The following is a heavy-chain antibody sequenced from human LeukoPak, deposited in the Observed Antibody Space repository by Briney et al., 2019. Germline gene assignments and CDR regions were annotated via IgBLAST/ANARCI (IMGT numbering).Heavy chain of an antibody. V-gene: IGHV3-7*01. CDR3: ARELYYYDSSGL. J-gene: IGHJ4*02. CDR2: IEPDGSGK. Sequence: GGSLRLSCAASGFSFSDYWMSWVRQAPGKGLEWVADIEPDGSGKTYVDSVKGRFTISRDNAQQSLYLQMDTLTAEDTAVYYCARELYYYDSSGLWGQGTLVTVSS. D-gene: IGHD3-22*01. CDR1: GFSFSDYW.